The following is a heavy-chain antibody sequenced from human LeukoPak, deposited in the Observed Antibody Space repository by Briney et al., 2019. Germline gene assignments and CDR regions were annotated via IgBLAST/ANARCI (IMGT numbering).Heavy chain of an antibody. D-gene: IGHD3-22*01. V-gene: IGHV3-23*01. Sequence: GGSLTLSCAVSGITLSNYGMSWVRQAPGKGLEWVAGISGSGGSTNYADSVKGRFTISRDNPKNTLFLQMKSLRAEDTAVYFCAKRGVVIRVILVGFHKEAYYFDSWGQGALVTVSS. J-gene: IGHJ4*02. CDR1: GITLSNYG. CDR3: AKRGVVIRVILVGFHKEAYYFDS. CDR2: ISGSGGST.